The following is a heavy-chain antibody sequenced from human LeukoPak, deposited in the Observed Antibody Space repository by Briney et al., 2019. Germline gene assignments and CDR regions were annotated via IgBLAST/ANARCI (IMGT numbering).Heavy chain of an antibody. Sequence: QPGGSLRLSCAASRFTLSSYGMHWVRQAPGKGLEWVAFIRYDGSNKYYAGYVKGRFIISRDNSKNTLYLQMNSLRAEDTAVYYCAKDFDNPSAQISAIDYWGQGTLVTVSS. CDR2: IRYDGSNK. J-gene: IGHJ4*02. V-gene: IGHV3-30*02. D-gene: IGHD3-9*01. CDR1: RFTLSSYG. CDR3: AKDFDNPSAQISAIDY.